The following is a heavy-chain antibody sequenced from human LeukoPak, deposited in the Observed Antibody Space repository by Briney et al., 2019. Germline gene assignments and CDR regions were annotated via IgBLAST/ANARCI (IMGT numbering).Heavy chain of an antibody. D-gene: IGHD1-26*01. J-gene: IGHJ6*02. CDR2: INPSGGST. V-gene: IGHV1-46*01. Sequence: ASVKVSCKASGYTFTSYYMHWVRQAPGQGLEWMGIINPSGGSTSYAQKFQGRVTMTRDTSTSTVYMELSSLRSEDTAVYYCARDPGSYFYYYYGMDVWGQGTTVTVSS. CDR1: GYTFTSYY. CDR3: ARDPGSYFYYYYGMDV.